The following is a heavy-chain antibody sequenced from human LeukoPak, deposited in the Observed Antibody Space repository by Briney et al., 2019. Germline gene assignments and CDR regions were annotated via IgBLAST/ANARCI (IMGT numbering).Heavy chain of an antibody. CDR1: DDSISDYY. Sequence: SETLSLTCTVSDDSISDYYRGWIRQPPGKGLEWIGYFHNSGTSIYNPSLKSQVTISADTSKNQFSLKLNSLTTADTVVYYCTRGAGWLIDYWGQGILVTVSS. CDR2: FHNSGTS. D-gene: IGHD3-16*01. J-gene: IGHJ4*02. V-gene: IGHV4-59*01. CDR3: TRGAGWLIDY.